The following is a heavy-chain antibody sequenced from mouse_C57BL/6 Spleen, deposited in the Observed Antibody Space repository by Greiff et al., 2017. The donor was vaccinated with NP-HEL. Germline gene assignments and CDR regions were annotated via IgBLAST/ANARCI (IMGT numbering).Heavy chain of an antibody. CDR3: ARSYGSSLYEDD. Sequence: QVQLQQPGAELVKPGASVKLSCKASGYTFTSYWMQWVKQRPGQGLEWIGEIDPSDSYTNYNQKFKGKATLTVDTSSSTAYMQLSSLTSEDSAVYYCARSYGSSLYEDDWGQGTTLTVSS. J-gene: IGHJ2*01. CDR1: GYTFTSYW. V-gene: IGHV1-50*01. CDR2: IDPSDSYT. D-gene: IGHD1-1*01.